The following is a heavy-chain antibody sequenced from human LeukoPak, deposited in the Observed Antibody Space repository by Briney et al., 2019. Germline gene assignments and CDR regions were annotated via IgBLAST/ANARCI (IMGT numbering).Heavy chain of an antibody. CDR1: GFTFSDYA. CDR2: ISSDGSNK. D-gene: IGHD2-2*01. V-gene: IGHV3-30-3*01. Sequence: PGGSLRLSCAASGFTFSDYAMHWVRQAPGKGLEWVAVISSDGSNKYYADSVKGRFTISRDNSKNTLYLQRNSLRAEDTAVYFCARDLLLAQMPLFFGMDVWGQGTTVTVSS. CDR3: ARDLLLAQMPLFFGMDV. J-gene: IGHJ6*02.